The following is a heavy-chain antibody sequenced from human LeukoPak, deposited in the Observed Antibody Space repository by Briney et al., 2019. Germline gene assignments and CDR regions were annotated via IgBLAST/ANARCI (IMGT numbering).Heavy chain of an antibody. CDR1: GFTFSSYW. V-gene: IGHV3-7*03. Sequence: PGGSLRLSCAASGFTFSSYWMSWVRQAPGKGLEWVANIKQDGSEKNYVDSVKGRFTISRDNAKTSLYLQMNSLRAEDTAVYYCARAALGYCSSTSCYHKNWFDPWGQGTLVTVSS. D-gene: IGHD2-2*01. CDR2: IKQDGSEK. J-gene: IGHJ5*02. CDR3: ARAALGYCSSTSCYHKNWFDP.